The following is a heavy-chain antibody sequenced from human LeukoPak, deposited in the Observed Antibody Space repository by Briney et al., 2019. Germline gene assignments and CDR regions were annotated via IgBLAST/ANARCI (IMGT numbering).Heavy chain of an antibody. D-gene: IGHD2-15*01. Sequence: GRCLRLSCAASGFTFSSYWMHWVCHAPGKGLVWVSRVNTDGSSTTYTDSVKGRFTISRDNAKNTLYLQMNSLRAEDTAVYYCARERPRYCSGGSCYSYYFDYWGQGTLVTVSS. CDR1: GFTFSSYW. V-gene: IGHV3-74*03. J-gene: IGHJ4*02. CDR3: ARERPRYCSGGSCYSYYFDY. CDR2: VNTDGSST.